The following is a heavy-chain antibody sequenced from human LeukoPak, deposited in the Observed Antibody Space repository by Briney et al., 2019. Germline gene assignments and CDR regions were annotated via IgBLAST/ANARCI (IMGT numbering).Heavy chain of an antibody. D-gene: IGHD2-15*01. Sequence: SETLSLTCTVSGGSISSYYWSWIRQPAGKGLEWIGRIYTSGSTNYNPSLKSRVTISVDTSKNQFSLKLSSVTAADTAVYYCARTMVVAATPSYYFDYWGQGTLVTVSS. V-gene: IGHV4-4*07. CDR3: ARTMVVAATPSYYFDY. J-gene: IGHJ4*02. CDR2: IYTSGST. CDR1: GGSISSYY.